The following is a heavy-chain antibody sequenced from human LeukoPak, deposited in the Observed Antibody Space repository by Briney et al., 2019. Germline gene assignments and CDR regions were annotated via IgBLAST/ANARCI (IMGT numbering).Heavy chain of an antibody. Sequence: PGGSLRLSRAASGFPFSDYYMSWIRQAPGKGLEWVSYISSSGSKIYYADSVKGRFTISRDNAKNSLYLQMNSLRAEYTAVYYCARGFDCSTTSCSCMDLWGQGTTVAVSS. V-gene: IGHV3-11*01. CDR2: ISSSGSKI. D-gene: IGHD2-2*01. CDR3: ARGFDCSTTSCSCMDL. CDR1: GFPFSDYY. J-gene: IGHJ6*02.